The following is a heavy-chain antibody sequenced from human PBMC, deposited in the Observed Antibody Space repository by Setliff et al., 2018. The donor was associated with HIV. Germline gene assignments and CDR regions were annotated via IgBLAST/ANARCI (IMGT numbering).Heavy chain of an antibody. CDR1: GYSISSGYY. J-gene: IGHJ4*02. Sequence: SETLSLTCAVSGYSISSGYYWGWIRQPPGKGLEWIGSIYHSGSTYYNPSLKSRVTISVDTSKNQFSLKLTSVTAADTAVYYCARGGLGPITTYYFDFWGQGKLVTVSS. V-gene: IGHV4-38-2*01. CDR2: IYHSGST. CDR3: ARGGLGPITTYYFDF. D-gene: IGHD3-10*01.